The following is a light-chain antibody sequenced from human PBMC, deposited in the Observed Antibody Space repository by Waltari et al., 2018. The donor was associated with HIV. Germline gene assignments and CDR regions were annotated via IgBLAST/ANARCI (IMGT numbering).Light chain of an antibody. CDR3: QQYHNWPRT. V-gene: IGKV3-15*01. CDR2: DAS. CDR1: QNISSD. Sequence: EIVMTHSPATLSVSPGESATLSCRASQNISSDLVWYQQKPGQAPRLFIADASTRAYGVPDKFSGSGSGTEFTLTITSLQSEDLAVYYCQQYHNWPRTFGPGTKVEIK. J-gene: IGKJ1*01.